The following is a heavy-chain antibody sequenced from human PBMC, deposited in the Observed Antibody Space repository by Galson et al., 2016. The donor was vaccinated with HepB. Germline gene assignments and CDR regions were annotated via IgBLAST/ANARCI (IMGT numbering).Heavy chain of an antibody. CDR2: IKSKTDGGTT. Sequence: LRLSCAASGFTFSHGWMTWVRQAPEKGLEWIGRIKSKTDGGTTAYAAFVKGRFTISRDDSVNTLYLQMSSLKIEDTAVYYCSTDGGRCLSTSCALGVDYWGQGTLVTVSS. CDR1: GFTFSHGW. D-gene: IGHD2-2*01. J-gene: IGHJ4*02. CDR3: STDGGRCLSTSCALGVDY. V-gene: IGHV3-15*01.